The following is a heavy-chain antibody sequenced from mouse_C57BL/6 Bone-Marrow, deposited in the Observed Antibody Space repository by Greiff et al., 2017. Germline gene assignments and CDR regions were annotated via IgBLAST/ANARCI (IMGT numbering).Heavy chain of an antibody. J-gene: IGHJ2*01. V-gene: IGHV1-74*01. Sequence: LQQPGAELVKPGASVKVSCKASGYTFTSYWMHWVKQRPGQGLEWIGRIHPSDSDTNYNQKFKGKATLTVDKSSSTAYMQLSSLTSEDSAVYYCATPLIITEGYFDYWGQGTTLTVSS. CDR1: GYTFTSYW. CDR2: IHPSDSDT. D-gene: IGHD1-1*01. CDR3: ATPLIITEGYFDY.